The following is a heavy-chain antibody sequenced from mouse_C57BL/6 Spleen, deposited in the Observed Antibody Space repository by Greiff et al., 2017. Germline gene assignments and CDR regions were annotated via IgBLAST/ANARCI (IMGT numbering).Heavy chain of an antibody. Sequence: VKLQESGAELVRPGASVTLSCKASGYTFTDYEMHWVKQTPVHGLEWIGAIDPETGGTAYNQKFKGKAKLTADKSSSTAYMELRSLTSEDSAVYYCASYYGTAMDYWGQGTSVTVSS. CDR3: ASYYGTAMDY. J-gene: IGHJ4*01. CDR1: GYTFTDYE. CDR2: IDPETGGT. V-gene: IGHV1-15*01. D-gene: IGHD1-1*01.